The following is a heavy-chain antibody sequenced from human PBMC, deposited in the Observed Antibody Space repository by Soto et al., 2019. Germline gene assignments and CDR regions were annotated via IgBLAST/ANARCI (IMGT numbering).Heavy chain of an antibody. V-gene: IGHV1-2*04. CDR2: INPNSGGT. J-gene: IGHJ4*02. CDR3: GRSSRRYFDWLWWFDY. D-gene: IGHD3-9*01. Sequence: ASVKVSCKASGYTFTGYYMHWVRQAPGQGLEWMGWINPNSGGTNYAQKFQGWVTMTRDTSISTAYMELSRLRSDDTAVYYCGRSSRRYFDWLWWFDYWGQGTLVTVSS. CDR1: GYTFTGYY.